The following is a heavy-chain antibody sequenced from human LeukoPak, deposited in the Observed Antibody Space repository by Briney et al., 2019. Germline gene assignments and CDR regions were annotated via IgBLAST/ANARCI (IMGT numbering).Heavy chain of an antibody. CDR1: GGSISSYY. CDR2: TYYSGST. D-gene: IGHD1-26*01. Sequence: SETLSLTCTVSGGSISSYYWSWIRQPPGKGLEWIGYTYYSGSTNYNPSLKSRVTISVDTSKNQFSLKLSSVTAADTAVYYCARDQGVGGYYYGMDVWGQGTTVTVSS. J-gene: IGHJ6*02. V-gene: IGHV4-59*01. CDR3: ARDQGVGGYYYGMDV.